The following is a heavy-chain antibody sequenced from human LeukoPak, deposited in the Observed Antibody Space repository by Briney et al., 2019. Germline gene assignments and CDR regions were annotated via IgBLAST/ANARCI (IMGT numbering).Heavy chain of an antibody. J-gene: IGHJ6*03. V-gene: IGHV4-59*01. Sequence: PSETLSLTCTVSGGSISSYYWSWIRQPPGKGLEWIGYIYYSGSTNYNPSLKSRVTISVDTSKNQFSLKLSSVTAADTAVYYCARGGFSSSSGYYYYYMDVWGKGTTVTVSS. CDR1: GGSISSYY. D-gene: IGHD6-6*01. CDR2: IYYSGST. CDR3: ARGGFSSSSGYYYYYMDV.